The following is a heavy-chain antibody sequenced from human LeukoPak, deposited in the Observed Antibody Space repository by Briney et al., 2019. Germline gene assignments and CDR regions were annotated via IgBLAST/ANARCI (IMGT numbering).Heavy chain of an antibody. V-gene: IGHV4-59*01. J-gene: IGHJ6*03. CDR3: AREVGYCSSTSFCYYYMDV. CDR2: ICYSGST. D-gene: IGHD2-2*01. Sequence: KSSETLSLTCTVSGGSISSYYWSWIRQPPGKGLEWIGYICYSGSTNYNPALKSRVTISVDTSKNQFSLKLSSVTAADTAVYYCAREVGYCSSTSFCYYYMDVWGKGTTVTISS. CDR1: GGSISSYY.